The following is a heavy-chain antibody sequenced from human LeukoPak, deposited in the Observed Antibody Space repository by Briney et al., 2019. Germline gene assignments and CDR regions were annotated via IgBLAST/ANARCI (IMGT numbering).Heavy chain of an antibody. J-gene: IGHJ4*02. CDR1: EYTFTSYP. CDR3: ARLGYCSSTSCQ. D-gene: IGHD2-2*01. Sequence: ASVKVSGKASEYTFTSYPIHWVRKAPGQGLEWLGIINPSGGSTNYAQKFQGRVTMTRDTSTSTVYMELSSLRSEDTAVYYCARLGYCSSTSCQWGQGTLVTVSS. V-gene: IGHV1-46*01. CDR2: INPSGGST.